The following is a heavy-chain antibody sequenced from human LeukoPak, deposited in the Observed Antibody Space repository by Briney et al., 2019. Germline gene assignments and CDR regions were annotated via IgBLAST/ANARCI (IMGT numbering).Heavy chain of an antibody. CDR3: ARGGDTLNWFDP. CDR1: GFTFSSYS. J-gene: IGHJ5*02. CDR2: IYSGDST. D-gene: IGHD3-16*01. V-gene: IGHV3-53*01. Sequence: GGSLRLSCAASGFTFSSYSMNWVRQAPGKGLEWVSVIYSGDSTYYADSVKGRFTISRDNSKNTVYLQMNSLRAEDTAVYHCARGGDTLNWFDPWGPGTLVTVSS.